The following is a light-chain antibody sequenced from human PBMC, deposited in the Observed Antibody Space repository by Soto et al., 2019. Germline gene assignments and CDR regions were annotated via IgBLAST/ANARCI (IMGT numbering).Light chain of an antibody. J-gene: IGLJ2*01. CDR2: LDSDGSH. CDR3: QTWGTGSHVV. CDR1: SGHSSYA. V-gene: IGLV4-69*01. Sequence: QPVLTQSPSASASLGASVKLTCTLSSGHSSYAIAWHQQQPEKGPRYLMKLDSDGSHTKGDAIPDRFSGSSSGAERYLTISSLQSEDEADYCCQTWGTGSHVVFGGGTKLTVL.